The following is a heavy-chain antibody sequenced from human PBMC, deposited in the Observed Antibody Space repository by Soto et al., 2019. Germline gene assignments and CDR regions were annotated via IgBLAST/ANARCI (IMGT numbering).Heavy chain of an antibody. J-gene: IGHJ4*02. V-gene: IGHV3-30-3*01. D-gene: IGHD2-15*01. CDR3: ARGEGYCSGGTCYRYFDY. CDR1: GFTFSSYS. CDR2: TGYDGSKK. Sequence: QVQLVESGGGVVQPGRSLRLSCAASGFTFSSYSMHWVRQAPGKGLEWVAGTGYDGSKKYYADSVKGRFTISRDNSKNTLDLQMDSLRTEDTAVYYCARGEGYCSGGTCYRYFDYWGQGALVTVSS.